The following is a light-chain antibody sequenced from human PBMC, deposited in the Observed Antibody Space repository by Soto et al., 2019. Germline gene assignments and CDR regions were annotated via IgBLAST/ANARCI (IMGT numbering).Light chain of an antibody. Sequence: VHRTHSPSTLSASVVDRVTITCRASQSISSWLAWYQQKPGKAPKLLIYKASSLESGVPSRFSGSGSGTEFTLTIRSLQPEDFATYYCQHYNPYSGPFGQGTKVDIK. J-gene: IGKJ1*01. CDR3: QHYNPYSGP. CDR2: KAS. CDR1: QSISSW. V-gene: IGKV1-5*03.